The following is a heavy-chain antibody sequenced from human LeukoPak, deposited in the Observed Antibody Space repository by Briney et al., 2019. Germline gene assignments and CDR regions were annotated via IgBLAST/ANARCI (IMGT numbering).Heavy chain of an antibody. CDR2: IYPGDSDT. CDR3: ARSHDSSLIAFDI. Sequence: GESLKISCEGSGYRFITYWIGWVRQMPGKGLEWMGIIYPGDSDTRYSPSFQGQVTISADKSISTAYLQWSSLQASDTAMYYCARSHDSSLIAFDIWGQGTMVTVSS. D-gene: IGHD3-22*01. J-gene: IGHJ3*02. V-gene: IGHV5-51*01. CDR1: GYRFITYW.